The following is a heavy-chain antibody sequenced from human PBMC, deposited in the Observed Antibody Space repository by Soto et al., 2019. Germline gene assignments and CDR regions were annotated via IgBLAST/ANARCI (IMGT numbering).Heavy chain of an antibody. V-gene: IGHV5-10-1*01. Sequence: HGESLKISCKGSGYSFTSYWISWGRQMPGKVLEWILMIDPSDSYTNYSPSFQGHVTISADTSASTAYMELSSLRSGDTAVYYCARGPEGQNYYDSLRLRYYYGMDVWGQGTTVTVSS. J-gene: IGHJ6*02. D-gene: IGHD3-22*01. CDR1: GYSFTSYW. CDR3: ARGPEGQNYYDSLRLRYYYGMDV. CDR2: IDPSDSYT.